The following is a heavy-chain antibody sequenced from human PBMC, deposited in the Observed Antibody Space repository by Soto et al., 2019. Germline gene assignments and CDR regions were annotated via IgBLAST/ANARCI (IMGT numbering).Heavy chain of an antibody. CDR2: INAGNGNT. V-gene: IGHV1-3*01. CDR1: GYTFTSYA. D-gene: IGHD2-15*01. Sequence: GASVKVSCKASGYTFTSYAMHWVCQAPGQSLELMGGINAGNGNTKYSQKFQGRVTITRDTSASTAYMELSSLRSEDTAVYYCARVCSGGSCYKAFDYWGQGTLVTVSS. J-gene: IGHJ4*02. CDR3: ARVCSGGSCYKAFDY.